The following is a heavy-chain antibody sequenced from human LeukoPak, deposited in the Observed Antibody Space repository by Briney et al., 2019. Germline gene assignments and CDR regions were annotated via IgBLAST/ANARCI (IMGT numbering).Heavy chain of an antibody. D-gene: IGHD2-2*02. CDR2: INHSGST. Sequence: SETLSLTCAVYGGSFSGYYWSWIRQPPGKGLEWIGEINHSGSTNYNPSLKGRVTISVDTSKNQFSLKLSSVTAADTTVYYCARGLSEVLPAAIPKYYFDYWGQGTLVTVSS. J-gene: IGHJ4*02. CDR1: GGSFSGYY. CDR3: ARGLSEVLPAAIPKYYFDY. V-gene: IGHV4-34*01.